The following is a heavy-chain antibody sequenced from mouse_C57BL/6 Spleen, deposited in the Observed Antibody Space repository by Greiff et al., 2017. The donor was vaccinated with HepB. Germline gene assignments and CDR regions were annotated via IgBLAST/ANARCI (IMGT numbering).Heavy chain of an antibody. D-gene: IGHD2-2*01. CDR2: INPNNGGT. V-gene: IGHV1-26*01. CDR1: GYTFTDYY. Sequence: EVQLQQSGPELVKPGASVKISCTASGYTFTDYYMNWVQQSHGEGLEWIGDINPNNGGTSYNQKFKGKATLTVDKSSSTAYMELRSLTSEDSAVYYCASPLLWLRRSPYARDDWGQGTSVTVSS. CDR3: ASPLLWLRRSPYARDD. J-gene: IGHJ4*01.